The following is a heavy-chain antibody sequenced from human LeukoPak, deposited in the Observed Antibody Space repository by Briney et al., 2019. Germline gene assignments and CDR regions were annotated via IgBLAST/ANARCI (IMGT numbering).Heavy chain of an antibody. J-gene: IGHJ4*02. Sequence: GGSLRLSCAASGLTFSNAWMSWVRQAPGKGLEWVGRIKSKTDGGTTDYAAPVKGRFTISRDDSKNTLYLQMNSLKTEDTAVYYCTTAIYYDSSGFPYYFDYWGQGTLVTVSS. D-gene: IGHD3-22*01. CDR2: IKSKTDGGTT. CDR1: GLTFSNAW. CDR3: TTAIYYDSSGFPYYFDY. V-gene: IGHV3-15*01.